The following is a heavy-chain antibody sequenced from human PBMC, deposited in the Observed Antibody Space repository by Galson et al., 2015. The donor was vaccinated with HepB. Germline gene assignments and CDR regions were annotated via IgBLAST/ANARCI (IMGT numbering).Heavy chain of an antibody. Sequence: SLRLSCAASGFTFSSYSMNWVRQAPGKGLEWVSYISSSSSTIYYADSVKGRFTISRDNAKNSLYLQMNSLRAEDTAVYYCARADEYYDILTGYTLLGMDVWGQGTTVTVSS. V-gene: IGHV3-48*04. D-gene: IGHD3-9*01. CDR2: ISSSSSTI. J-gene: IGHJ6*02. CDR1: GFTFSSYS. CDR3: ARADEYYDILTGYTLLGMDV.